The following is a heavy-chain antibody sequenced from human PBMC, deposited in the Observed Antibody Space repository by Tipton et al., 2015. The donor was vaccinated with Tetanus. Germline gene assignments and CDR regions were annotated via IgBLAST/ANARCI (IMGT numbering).Heavy chain of an antibody. CDR3: ARHNSYFYALDV. J-gene: IGHJ6*02. V-gene: IGHV4-30-2*01. Sequence: TLSLTCALSGDSISRGAYSRSWIRQPPGKGLEWIGYIYASGTTHYNPSLKSRVTISVGETKGQFSLNLTSVTAADTAVYYCARHNSYFYALDVWGQGTTVTVSS. CDR2: IYASGTT. CDR1: GDSISRGAYS. D-gene: IGHD1-1*01.